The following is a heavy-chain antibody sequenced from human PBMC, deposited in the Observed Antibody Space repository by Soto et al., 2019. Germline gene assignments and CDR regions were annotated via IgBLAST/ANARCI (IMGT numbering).Heavy chain of an antibody. Sequence: QPGGSLRLSCAASGFTFSTHDMHWVRQAPGKGLDWVALLSYDGSNEYYAGSVKGRFTISRDNSKNTLYLQMNTLRPEDTAAYYCAKGRDSSGYYYAYWGQGALVTVSS. CDR1: GFTFSTHD. CDR3: AKGRDSSGYYYAY. J-gene: IGHJ4*02. V-gene: IGHV3-30*18. D-gene: IGHD3-22*01. CDR2: LSYDGSNE.